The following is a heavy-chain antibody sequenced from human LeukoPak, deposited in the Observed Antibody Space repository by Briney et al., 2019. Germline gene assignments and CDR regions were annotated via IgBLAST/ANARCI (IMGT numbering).Heavy chain of an antibody. D-gene: IGHD4-17*01. CDR1: VYTFTSYD. Sequence: ASVKVSCKASVYTFTSYDINWVRQATGQGLEWMGWRNPNSGNTGYAQKFQGRVTMTRNTSISTAYMELSSLRSEDTAVYYCARGGSLRRTVTTLGYWGQGTLVTVSS. CDR3: ARGGSLRRTVTTLGY. V-gene: IGHV1-8*01. CDR2: RNPNSGNT. J-gene: IGHJ4*02.